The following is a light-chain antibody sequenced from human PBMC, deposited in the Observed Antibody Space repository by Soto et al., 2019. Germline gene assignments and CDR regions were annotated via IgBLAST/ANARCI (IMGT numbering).Light chain of an antibody. CDR3: QQYSDRPLT. Sequence: EIVMTQSPATLSLSPGEGATLSCRASQSISSNLAWYQQKPGQAPKLLIYGASTRATGFPARFSGSGSGTEVTLTISSLQSEDFAVYYCQQYSDRPLTFGGGTKVEIK. J-gene: IGKJ4*01. V-gene: IGKV3-15*01. CDR1: QSISSN. CDR2: GAS.